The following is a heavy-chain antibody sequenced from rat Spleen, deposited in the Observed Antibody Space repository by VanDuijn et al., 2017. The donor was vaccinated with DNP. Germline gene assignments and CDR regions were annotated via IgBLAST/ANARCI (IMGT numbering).Heavy chain of an antibody. CDR1: GFNFNDYW. V-gene: IGHV4-2*01. CDR3: SREGLRASDY. D-gene: IGHD4-1*01. Sequence: EVKLVESGGGLVQPGRSLKLSCAASGFNFNDYWMGWVRQAPGKGLEWIGEINEDSGTINYTPSLKDKFTISRDNAQNTLYQQMSKLGSEDAAIYYFSREGLRASDYWGQGVLVTVSS. J-gene: IGHJ2*01. CDR2: INEDSGTI.